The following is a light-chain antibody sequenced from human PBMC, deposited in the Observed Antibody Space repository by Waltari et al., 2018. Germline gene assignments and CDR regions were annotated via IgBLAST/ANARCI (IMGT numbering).Light chain of an antibody. J-gene: IGLJ2*01. CDR3: QTWGTGTVV. CDR2: VYSDGSH. CDR1: SGHRNHA. V-gene: IGLV4-69*01. Sequence: QVVLTQSPSASASLGASVKLTCPLSSGHRNHAIAWPQQQPEKGPRYLMTVYSDGSHNKGDGIPDRFSGSSSGAERYLIISSLQSEDEADYYCQTWGTGTVVFGGGTKLTVL.